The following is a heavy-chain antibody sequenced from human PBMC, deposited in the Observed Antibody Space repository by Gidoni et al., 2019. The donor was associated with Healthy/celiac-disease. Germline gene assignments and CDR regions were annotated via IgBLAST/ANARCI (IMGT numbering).Heavy chain of an antibody. CDR1: GGSISSSSYY. CDR2: IYYSGST. J-gene: IGHJ4*02. Sequence: QLQLQESGPGLVKPSETLSLTCTVSGGSISSSSYYWGWIRQPPGKGLGWIGSIYYSGSTYYNPSLKSRVTISVDTSKNQFSLKLSSVTAADTAVYYCARRIMITFGGVNSAALDYWGQGTLVTVSS. CDR3: ARRIMITFGGVNSAALDY. V-gene: IGHV4-39*01. D-gene: IGHD3-16*01.